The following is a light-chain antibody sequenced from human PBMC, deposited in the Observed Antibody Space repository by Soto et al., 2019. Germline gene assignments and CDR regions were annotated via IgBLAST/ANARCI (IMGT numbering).Light chain of an antibody. Sequence: DIQMTQSPSTLSASVGDRVTITCRASQSISSWLAWYQQKPGKAPKFLIYDASSLESGVPSRFSGSGSGTEFTLTISSLQPDDFATYYCQQYNGYHTFGQGTKLEIK. J-gene: IGKJ2*01. CDR2: DAS. CDR1: QSISSW. V-gene: IGKV1-5*01. CDR3: QQYNGYHT.